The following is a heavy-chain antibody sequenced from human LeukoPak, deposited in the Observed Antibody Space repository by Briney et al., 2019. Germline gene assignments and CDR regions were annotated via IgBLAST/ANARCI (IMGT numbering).Heavy chain of an antibody. D-gene: IGHD2-15*01. V-gene: IGHV3-30*18. CDR1: GFTFSSYG. J-gene: IGHJ6*02. Sequence: GGSLRLSCAASGFTFSSYGMHWVRQAPGKGLEWVAVISYDGSNKYYADSVKGRFTISRDNSKNTLYLQMNSLRAEDTAVYYCAKDWGYCSGGSCHPEYYYYGMDVWGQGTTVTVSS. CDR2: ISYDGSNK. CDR3: AKDWGYCSGGSCHPEYYYYGMDV.